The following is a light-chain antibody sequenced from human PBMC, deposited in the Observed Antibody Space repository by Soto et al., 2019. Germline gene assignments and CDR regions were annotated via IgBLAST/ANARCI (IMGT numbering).Light chain of an antibody. J-gene: IGLJ3*02. CDR2: EVT. CDR3: SSSAGSNNLEV. Sequence: QSALTQPPSASGSPGQSVTISCTGTSSDVGDYNYVSWYQQHPGKAPKLLIYEVTKRPSGVPDRFSGSKSGNTASLTVSGLQAEDEADYYCSSSAGSNNLEVFGGGTKLTVL. V-gene: IGLV2-8*01. CDR1: SSDVGDYNY.